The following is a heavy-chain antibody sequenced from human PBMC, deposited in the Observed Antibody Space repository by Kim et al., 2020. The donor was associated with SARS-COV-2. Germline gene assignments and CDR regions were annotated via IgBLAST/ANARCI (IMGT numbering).Heavy chain of an antibody. V-gene: IGHV3-30*18. CDR2: ISYDGSNK. D-gene: IGHD5-18*01. J-gene: IGHJ4*02. Sequence: GGSLRLSCAASGFTFSSYGMHWVRQAPGKGLEWVAVISYDGSNKYYADSVKGRFTISRDNSKNTRYLQMNSLRAEDTAVYYCSKGSSGYSYGAYWGQGTLVTVSS. CDR1: GFTFSSYG. CDR3: SKGSSGYSYGAY.